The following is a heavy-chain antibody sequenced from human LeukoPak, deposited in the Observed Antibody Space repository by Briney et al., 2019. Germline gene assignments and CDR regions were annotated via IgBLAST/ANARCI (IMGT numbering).Heavy chain of an antibody. CDR3: AREDIVLMVYAIGWSHWFDP. Sequence: SETLSLTCAVYGGSFSGYYWSWIRQPPGKGLEWIGEINHSGSTNYNPSLKSRVTISVDTSKNQFSLKLSSVTAADTAVYYCAREDIVLMVYAIGWSHWFDPWGQGTLVTVSS. CDR1: GGSFSGYY. V-gene: IGHV4-34*01. J-gene: IGHJ5*02. D-gene: IGHD2-8*01. CDR2: INHSGST.